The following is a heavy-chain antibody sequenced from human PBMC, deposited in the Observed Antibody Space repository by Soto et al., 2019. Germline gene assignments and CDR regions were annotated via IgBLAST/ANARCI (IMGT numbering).Heavy chain of an antibody. V-gene: IGHV3-23*01. CDR1: GFTFSSYA. D-gene: IGHD2-15*01. Sequence: PGGSLRLSCAASGFTFSSYAMSWVRQAPGKGLEWVSAISGSGGSTYYADSVKGRFTISRDNSKNTLYLQMNSLRAEDTAVYYCAKAVVVAAISCGALLGSGVSNDYYYGMDVWGQGTTVTVSS. CDR3: AKAVVVAAISCGALLGSGVSNDYYYGMDV. CDR2: ISGSGGST. J-gene: IGHJ6*02.